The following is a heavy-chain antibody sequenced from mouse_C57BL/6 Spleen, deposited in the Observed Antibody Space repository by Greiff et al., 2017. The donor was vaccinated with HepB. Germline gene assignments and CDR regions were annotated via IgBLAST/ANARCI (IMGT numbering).Heavy chain of an antibody. CDR1: GFTFSDYY. V-gene: IGHV5-16*01. J-gene: IGHJ4*01. CDR2: INYDGSST. D-gene: IGHD2-10*02. CDR3: CMAYYAMDY. Sequence: EVKVVESEGGLVQPGSSMKLSCTASGFTFSDYYMAWVRQVPEKGLEWVANINYDGSSTYYLDSLKSRFIISRDNAKNILYLQMSSLKSEDTATYYCCMAYYAMDYWGQGTSVTVSS.